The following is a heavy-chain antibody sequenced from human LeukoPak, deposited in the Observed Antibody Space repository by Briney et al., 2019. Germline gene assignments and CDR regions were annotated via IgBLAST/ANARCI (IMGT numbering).Heavy chain of an antibody. J-gene: IGHJ5*02. Sequence: PSETLSLTCTVSGYSISSGYYWGWIRQPPGKGLEWIGSIYHSGSTYYNPSLKSRVTISVDTSKNQFSLKLSSVTAADTAVYYCATAEGYTPMGWFDPWGQGTLVTVSS. CDR2: IYHSGST. CDR3: ATAEGYTPMGWFDP. D-gene: IGHD6-13*01. CDR1: GYSISSGYY. V-gene: IGHV4-38-2*02.